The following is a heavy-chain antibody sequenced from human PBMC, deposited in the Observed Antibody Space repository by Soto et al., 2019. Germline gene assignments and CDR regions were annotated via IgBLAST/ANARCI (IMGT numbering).Heavy chain of an antibody. CDR3: ARRGATTPMYWYGMDV. CDR1: GFTFSSYS. Sequence: EVQLLESGGGLVKPGGSLRLSCAASGFTFSSYSMNWVRQAAGKGLEWVSSISSSSSYIYYADSVKGRFTISRDNATNSLYMQLNSLRAEDTAVYYCARRGATTPMYWYGMDVWGRGCTVSVSS. D-gene: IGHD1-26*01. V-gene: IGHV3-21*01. CDR2: ISSSSSYI. J-gene: IGHJ6*02.